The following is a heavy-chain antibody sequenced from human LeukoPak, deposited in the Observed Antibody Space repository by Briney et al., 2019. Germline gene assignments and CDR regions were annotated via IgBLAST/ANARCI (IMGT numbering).Heavy chain of an antibody. D-gene: IGHD4-23*01. J-gene: IGHJ5*02. CDR2: IYSGGTT. CDR3: ARSTVVTPFDP. Sequence: PGGSLRLSCAASGFTFSSYAMSWVRQAPGKGLEWVSVIYSGGTTYYADSVKGRFTISRDNSKNTVYLQMNSLRAEDTAVYYCARSTVVTPFDPWGQGTLVTVSS. V-gene: IGHV3-53*01. CDR1: GFTFSSYA.